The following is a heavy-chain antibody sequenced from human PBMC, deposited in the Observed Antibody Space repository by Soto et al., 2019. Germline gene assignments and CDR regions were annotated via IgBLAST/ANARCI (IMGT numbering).Heavy chain of an antibody. CDR2: ISGSGGST. V-gene: IGHV3-23*01. CDR3: AKDQPSRRFGYDY. D-gene: IGHD3-10*01. CDR1: GFTFSSYA. Sequence: EVQLLESGGGLVQPGGSLRLSCAASGFTFSSYAMSWVRQAQGKGLEWVSAISGSGGSTYYADSVKGRFTISRDNSKNARSLQMNSLRAEDTAVYYCAKDQPSRRFGYDYWGQGTLVTVSS. J-gene: IGHJ4*02.